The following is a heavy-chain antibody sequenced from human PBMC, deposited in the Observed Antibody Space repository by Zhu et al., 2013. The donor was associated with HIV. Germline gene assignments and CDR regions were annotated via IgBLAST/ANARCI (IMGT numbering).Heavy chain of an antibody. V-gene: IGHV4-39*07. CDR2: IYYSGST. CDR1: GGSISSSSYY. CDR3: AREFNGYNYLAGRYYFDY. Sequence: QVQLQESGPGLVKPSETLSLTCTVSGGSISSSSYYWGWIRQPPGKGLEWIGSIYYSGSTYYNPSLKSRVTISVDTSKNQFSLKLSSVTAADTAVYYCAREFNGYNYLAGRYYFDYWGQGTLVTVSS. J-gene: IGHJ4*02. D-gene: IGHD5-12*01.